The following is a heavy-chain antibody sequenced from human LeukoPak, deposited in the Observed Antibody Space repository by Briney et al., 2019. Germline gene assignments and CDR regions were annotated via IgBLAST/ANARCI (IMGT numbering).Heavy chain of an antibody. Sequence: PGGSLRLSCAASGFTVSSNYMSWVRQAPGKGLEWVSVIYSGGSTYYADSVKGRFTISRDNSKNTLYLQMNSLRAEDTAVYYCARTPRVYIVVEPAAADWYFDLWGRGTLVTVSS. V-gene: IGHV3-66*01. CDR2: IYSGGST. CDR3: ARTPRVYIVVEPAAADWYFDL. J-gene: IGHJ2*01. CDR1: GFTVSSNY. D-gene: IGHD2-2*01.